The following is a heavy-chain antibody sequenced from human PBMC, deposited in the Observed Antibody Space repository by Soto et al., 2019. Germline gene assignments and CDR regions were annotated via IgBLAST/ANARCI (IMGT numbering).Heavy chain of an antibody. CDR1: GGSISSSSYY. CDR2: IYYSGST. Sequence: PSETLSLTCTVSGGSISSSSYYWGWIRQPPGKGLEWIGSIYYSGSTYYNPSLKSRVTISVDTSKNQFSLKLSSVTAADTAVYYCDRVPNIAARPYQFDYWGQGTLVTVYS. D-gene: IGHD6-6*01. J-gene: IGHJ4*02. V-gene: IGHV4-39*07. CDR3: DRVPNIAARPYQFDY.